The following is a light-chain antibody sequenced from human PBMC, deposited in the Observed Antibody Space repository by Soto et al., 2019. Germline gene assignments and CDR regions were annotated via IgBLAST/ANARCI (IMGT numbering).Light chain of an antibody. Sequence: EIVLTQSPGTLSLSPGERATLSCRASQNVNSNHIAWYQQKPGQAPRLLIYGPSSRATGIPERFSVSGSGTDFTLTISRLEPEDFAVYFCHQFGSSPQTFGHGTKVEIK. CDR2: GPS. J-gene: IGKJ1*01. CDR1: QNVNSNH. CDR3: HQFGSSPQT. V-gene: IGKV3-20*01.